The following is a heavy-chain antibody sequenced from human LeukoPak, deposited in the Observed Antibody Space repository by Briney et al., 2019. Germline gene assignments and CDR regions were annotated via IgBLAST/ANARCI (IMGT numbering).Heavy chain of an antibody. J-gene: IGHJ4*02. CDR1: GYTFTSYG. Sequence: ASVKVSCKASGYTFTSYGISWVRQAPGQGLEWMAWISAYNGNTNYAQKVQGRVTMTTDTSTSTAYMDLRSLRSDDTAVYYCATLYYYDSSGYHFDYWGQGTLVTVSS. D-gene: IGHD3-22*01. CDR2: ISAYNGNT. CDR3: ATLYYYDSSGYHFDY. V-gene: IGHV1-18*01.